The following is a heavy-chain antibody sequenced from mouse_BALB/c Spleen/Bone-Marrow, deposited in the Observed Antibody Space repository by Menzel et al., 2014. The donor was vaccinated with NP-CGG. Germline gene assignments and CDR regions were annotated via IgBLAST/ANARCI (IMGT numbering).Heavy chain of an antibody. D-gene: IGHD2-4*01. CDR1: GFSFXSYG. Sequence: EVQVVESGGGLVKSGGSLKLSCAASGFSFXSYGMSWVRRTPEKRLEWVATISGGGSXTFYPDSVKGRFTISRDNAKNNLYLQLSSLRSEDTALYYCARHAYYDQTEVSFVYWGQGTLVTVSA. CDR2: ISGGGSXT. J-gene: IGHJ3*01. CDR3: ARHAYYDQTEVSFVY. V-gene: IGHV5-9-2*01.